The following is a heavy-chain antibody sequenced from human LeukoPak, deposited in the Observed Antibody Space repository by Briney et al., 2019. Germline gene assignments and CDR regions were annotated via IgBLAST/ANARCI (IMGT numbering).Heavy chain of an antibody. CDR1: GGSISSSSYY. CDR2: IYYSGST. CDR3: ARGTQGPYSSSSHMDV. J-gene: IGHJ6*03. V-gene: IGHV4-39*07. D-gene: IGHD6-6*01. Sequence: PSETLSLTCTVSGGSISSSSYYWGWIRQPPGKGLEWIGSIYYSGSTYYNPSLKSRATIFVDTSKNQFSLKLSSVTAADTAVYYCARGTQGPYSSSSHMDVWGKGTTVTVSS.